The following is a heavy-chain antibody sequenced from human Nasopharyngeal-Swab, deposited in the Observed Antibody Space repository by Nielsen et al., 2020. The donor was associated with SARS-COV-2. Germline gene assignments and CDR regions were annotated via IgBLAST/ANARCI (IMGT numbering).Heavy chain of an antibody. Sequence: GESLKISCAASGFTVSSNYMSWVRQAPGKGLERVSVIYSGGSTYYADAVKGRFTISRDNSKNTLYLQMNSLRAEDTAVYYCALGSGYFRGRAEFDYWGQGTLVTVSS. V-gene: IGHV3-66*01. CDR1: GFTVSSNY. CDR3: ALGSGYFRGRAEFDY. J-gene: IGHJ4*02. CDR2: IYSGGST. D-gene: IGHD3-3*01.